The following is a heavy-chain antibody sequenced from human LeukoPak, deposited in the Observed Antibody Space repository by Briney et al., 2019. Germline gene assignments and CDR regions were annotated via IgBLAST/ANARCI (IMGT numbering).Heavy chain of an antibody. CDR2: IYTSGST. D-gene: IGHD6-19*01. V-gene: IGHV4-61*02. CDR1: GGSISSGSYY. J-gene: IGHJ4*02. CDR3: ARDSSGWYGEFDY. Sequence: SETLSLTCTVSGGSISSGSYYWSWIRQPAGKGLEWIGRIYTSGSTNYNPSLKSRVTISVDTSKNQFSLKLSSVTAADTAVYYCARDSSGWYGEFDYWGQGTLVTVSS.